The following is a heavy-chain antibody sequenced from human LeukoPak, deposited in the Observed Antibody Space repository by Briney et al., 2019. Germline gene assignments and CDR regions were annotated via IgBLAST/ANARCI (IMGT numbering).Heavy chain of an antibody. V-gene: IGHV4-59*01. CDR3: TRGAGWLIDY. D-gene: IGHD3-16*01. J-gene: IGHJ4*02. CDR2: FYNSGSS. Sequence: SETLSLTCTVSGGSISDYYRGWIRQPPGKGLEWIGYFYNSGSSTYNPSLKSRATISADTSKSQFSLKLNSVTAADTAVYYCTRGAGWLIDYWGQGILVTVSS. CDR1: GGSISDYY.